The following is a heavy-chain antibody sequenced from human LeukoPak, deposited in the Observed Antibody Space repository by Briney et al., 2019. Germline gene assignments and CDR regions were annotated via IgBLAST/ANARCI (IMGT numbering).Heavy chain of an antibody. CDR2: ISAYNGNT. J-gene: IGHJ5*02. Sequence: GASVKVSCKVSGYIFTLYGISWVRQAPGQGLEWMGWISAYNGNTNYAQKLQGRVTMTTDTSTSTAYMELRSLRSDDTAVYYCALVSGSSSRSVLPAAIPSLWFDPWGQGTLVTVSS. V-gene: IGHV1-18*01. CDR3: ALVSGSSSRSVLPAAIPSLWFDP. D-gene: IGHD2-2*01. CDR1: GYIFTLYG.